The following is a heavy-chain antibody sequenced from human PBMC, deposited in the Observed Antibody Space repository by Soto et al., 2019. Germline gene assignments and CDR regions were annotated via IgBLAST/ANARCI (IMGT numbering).Heavy chain of an antibody. CDR1: AGSISSGGYY. CDR3: ARDSSGSYPTFDY. CDR2: IYYSGST. D-gene: IGHD1-26*01. Sequence: PSETLSLTCTVSAGSISSGGYYWSWIRQHPGKGLEWIGYIYYSGSTYYNPSLKSRVTISVDTSKNQFSLKLSSVTAADTAVYYCARDSSGSYPTFDYWGQGSLVTVS. J-gene: IGHJ4*02. V-gene: IGHV4-31*03.